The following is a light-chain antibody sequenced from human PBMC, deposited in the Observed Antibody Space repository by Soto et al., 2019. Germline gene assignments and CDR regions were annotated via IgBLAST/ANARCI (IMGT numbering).Light chain of an antibody. V-gene: IGKV3-20*01. CDR3: QQYGSSQWT. CDR1: QSVSNNY. Sequence: EIVLKQSPGTLSLSPGERATLSCRASQSVSNNYLAWYQQKPGQAPRLLIYGASSRATGIPDRFSGSGSGTDFTLTISRLEPEDFAVYYCQQYGSSQWTFGQGTKVDIK. J-gene: IGKJ1*01. CDR2: GAS.